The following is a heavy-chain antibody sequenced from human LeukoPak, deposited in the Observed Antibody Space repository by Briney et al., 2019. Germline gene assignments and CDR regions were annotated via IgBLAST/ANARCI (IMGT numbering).Heavy chain of an antibody. Sequence: PGGSLRLPCAASGFTFDDYAMHWVRQAPGKGLEWVSGISWNSGSIGYADSVKGRFTISRDNAKNSLYLQMNSLRAEDTALYYCARRAGAYSHPYDYWGQGTLVTVSS. V-gene: IGHV3-9*01. CDR1: GFTFDDYA. CDR2: ISWNSGSI. CDR3: ARRAGAYSHPYDY. J-gene: IGHJ4*02. D-gene: IGHD4/OR15-4a*01.